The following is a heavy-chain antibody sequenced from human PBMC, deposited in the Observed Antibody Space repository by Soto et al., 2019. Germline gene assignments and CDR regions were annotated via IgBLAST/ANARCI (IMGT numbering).Heavy chain of an antibody. Sequence: EVQLVESGGGLVQPGGSLRLSCAASGFTFRNYNMNWVRQVPGKGLEWVSYISSTTNNIFYADSVKGRFTISRDNAESALYLQMNHLTDPDKAVYYCPRVRAVAPVLGYRGQGILVTVSS. D-gene: IGHD3-10*01. CDR3: PRVRAVAPVLGY. V-gene: IGHV3-48*02. CDR2: ISSTTNNI. J-gene: IGHJ4*02. CDR1: GFTFRNYN.